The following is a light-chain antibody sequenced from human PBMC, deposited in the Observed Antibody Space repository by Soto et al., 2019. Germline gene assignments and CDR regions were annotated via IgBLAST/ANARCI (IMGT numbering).Light chain of an antibody. CDR1: SSDVGGYNF. V-gene: IGLV2-14*01. CDR3: SPYTNSITLYV. Sequence: QCALTQPASVSGSPGQSITISCTRTSSDVGGYNFVSWYQQHPGKAPKLMIYDVSNRPSGVSDRSSGSKSGNTASLTISGLQAEDEADYYCSPYTNSITLYVFGTGTKSPS. J-gene: IGLJ1*01. CDR2: DVS.